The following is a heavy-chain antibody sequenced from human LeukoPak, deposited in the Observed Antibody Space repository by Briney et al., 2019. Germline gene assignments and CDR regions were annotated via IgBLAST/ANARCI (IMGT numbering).Heavy chain of an antibody. CDR2: INAGNGNT. V-gene: IGHV1-3*01. CDR3: ARFLGGSYGMDV. J-gene: IGHJ6*02. D-gene: IGHD1-26*01. CDR1: GYTFTSYS. Sequence: ASVKVSCKASGYTFTSYSMHWVRQAPGQRLEWMGWINAGNGNTKFSQKFQGRVTITRGTSASTAYMELSSLRSEDTAVYYCARFLGGSYGMDVWGQGTTVTVS.